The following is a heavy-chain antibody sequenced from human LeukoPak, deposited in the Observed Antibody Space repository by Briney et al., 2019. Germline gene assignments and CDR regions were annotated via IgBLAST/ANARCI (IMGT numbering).Heavy chain of an antibody. Sequence: GGSLRLSCAASGFTFSSYAMSWVRQAPEKGLEWVSTISGSGGSTYYADSVKGRFTISRDNSKNTLYLQMNSLRAEDTAVYYCAKRDYYGSGSYIDYWGQGTLVTVSS. V-gene: IGHV3-23*01. CDR2: ISGSGGST. J-gene: IGHJ4*02. CDR1: GFTFSSYA. CDR3: AKRDYYGSGSYIDY. D-gene: IGHD3-10*01.